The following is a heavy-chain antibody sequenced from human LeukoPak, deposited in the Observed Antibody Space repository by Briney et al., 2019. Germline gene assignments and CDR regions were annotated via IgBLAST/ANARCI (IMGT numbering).Heavy chain of an antibody. D-gene: IGHD3-10*01. Sequence: GGSLRLSCTASGFIVSSNYMSWVRQAPGKGLEWVSVIYSGGSTYCRGSVKGRFTISRDNAKNSLHLQMNSLRAEDTAVYYCARVGTPQTGLFAFDIWGQGTMVTVSS. J-gene: IGHJ3*02. V-gene: IGHV3-53*01. CDR1: GFIVSSNY. CDR3: ARVGTPQTGLFAFDI. CDR2: IYSGGST.